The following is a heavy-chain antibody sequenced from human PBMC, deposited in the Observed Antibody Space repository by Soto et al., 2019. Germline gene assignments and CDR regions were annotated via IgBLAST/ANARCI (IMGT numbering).Heavy chain of an antibody. D-gene: IGHD3-10*01. J-gene: IGHJ3*01. CDR2: LSGSGDSK. CDR3: AKPMVRGWNYFQASAYEV. CDR1: GFTFTGFG. V-gene: IGHV3-23*01. Sequence: EGQLLESGGGLVRPGGSLRLSCAASGFTFTGFGMHWVRQAPGKGLEWVAALSGSGDSKYYAESVKGRFTISRGNSRGTLFLEMDSMRAKDSAGSFWAKPMVRGWNYFQASAYEVWGQGKIVTVSS.